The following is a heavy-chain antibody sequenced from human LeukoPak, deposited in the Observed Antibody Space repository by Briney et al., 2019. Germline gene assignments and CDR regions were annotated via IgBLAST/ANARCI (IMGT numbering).Heavy chain of an antibody. Sequence: QTLSLTCTVSGGSVRRGNYYWTWIRQPAGSGLEWIGRIYTSGITDYNPSLRTRVTISVDASRNQFSLNLSSVTAADTAVYYCARRAVAGPHFDYWGQGTLVTVSS. CDR1: GGSVRRGNYY. D-gene: IGHD6-19*01. V-gene: IGHV4-61*02. CDR2: IYTSGIT. CDR3: ARRAVAGPHFDY. J-gene: IGHJ4*02.